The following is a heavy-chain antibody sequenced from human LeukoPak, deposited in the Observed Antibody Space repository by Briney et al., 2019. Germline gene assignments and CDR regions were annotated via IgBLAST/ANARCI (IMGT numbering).Heavy chain of an antibody. V-gene: IGHV3-33*01. CDR3: ARDVVRGVIYYYGMDV. CDR2: IWYDGSNK. J-gene: IGHJ6*04. D-gene: IGHD3-10*01. CDR1: GFTFSSYG. Sequence: GRSLRLSCAASGFTFSSYGMHWVRQAPGKGLEWVAVIWYDGSNKYYADSVKGRFTISRDNSKSTLYLQMNSLRAEDTAVYYCARDVVRGVIYYYGMDVWGKGTTVTVSS.